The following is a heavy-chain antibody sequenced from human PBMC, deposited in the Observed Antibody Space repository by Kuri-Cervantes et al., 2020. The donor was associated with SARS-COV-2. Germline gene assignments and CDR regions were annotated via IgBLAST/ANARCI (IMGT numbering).Heavy chain of an antibody. J-gene: IGHJ5*02. CDR1: GFTFSDYY. CDR2: IRYDGSNK. Sequence: GESLKISCAASGFTFSDYYMSWVRQAPGKGLEWVAFIRYDGSNKYYADSVKGRFTISRDNSKNTLYLQMNSLRAEDTAVYYCAKGTPFDPWGQGTLVTVSS. V-gene: IGHV3-30*02. CDR3: AKGTPFDP.